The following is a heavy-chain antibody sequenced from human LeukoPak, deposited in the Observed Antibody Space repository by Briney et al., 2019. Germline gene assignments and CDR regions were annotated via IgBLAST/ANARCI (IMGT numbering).Heavy chain of an antibody. V-gene: IGHV3-48*04. Sequence: PGGSLRLSCAASGFTFSSYSMNWVRQAPGKGLEWVSYISSSSSTIYYADSVKGRFTISRDNAKNSLYLQMNSLRAEDTAVYYCARFVLYGSGAPLGYWGQGTLVTVSS. CDR2: ISSSSSTI. CDR1: GFTFSSYS. D-gene: IGHD3-10*01. CDR3: ARFVLYGSGAPLGY. J-gene: IGHJ4*02.